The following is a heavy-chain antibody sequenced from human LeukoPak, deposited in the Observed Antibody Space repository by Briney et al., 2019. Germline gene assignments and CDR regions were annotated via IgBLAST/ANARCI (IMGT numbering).Heavy chain of an antibody. V-gene: IGHV1-3*01. D-gene: IGHD6-13*01. Sequence: ASVKVSCKASGYTFTSYATHWVRQAPGQRLEWMGWINAGNGNTKYSQKFQGRVTITRDTSASTAYMELSSLRSEDTAVYYCARSEAAAGNFGYFDYWGQGTLVTVSS. CDR3: ARSEAAAGNFGYFDY. CDR2: INAGNGNT. CDR1: GYTFTSYA. J-gene: IGHJ4*02.